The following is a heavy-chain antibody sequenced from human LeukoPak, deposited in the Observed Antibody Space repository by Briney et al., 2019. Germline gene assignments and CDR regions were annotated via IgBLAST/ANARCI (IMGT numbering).Heavy chain of an antibody. CDR1: GVTFSSHG. CDR3: AKNLLGSESFAWYFDL. V-gene: IGHV3-23*01. J-gene: IGHJ2*01. D-gene: IGHD1-26*01. Sequence: QPGGSLRLSCAASGVTFSSHGMSWVRQAPGKGLELVSSITDSGSGTCYADSVKGWFTISRDNCKNTLYLQMDSLRAEDTAVYYCAKNLLGSESFAWYFDLWGHGTLVTVSS. CDR2: ITDSGSGT.